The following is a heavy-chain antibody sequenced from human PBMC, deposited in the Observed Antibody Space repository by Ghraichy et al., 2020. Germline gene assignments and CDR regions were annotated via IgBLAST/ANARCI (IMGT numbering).Heavy chain of an antibody. D-gene: IGHD6-19*01. CDR2: ISWNSGSI. Sequence: GGSLRLSCAASGFTFDDYAMHWVRQAPGKGLEWVSGISWNSGSIGYADSVKGRFTISRDNTKNSLYLQMNSLRAEDTALYYCAKDTVIAVAGTGVFDYWGQGNLVTVSS. J-gene: IGHJ4*02. CDR3: AKDTVIAVAGTGVFDY. CDR1: GFTFDDYA. V-gene: IGHV3-9*01.